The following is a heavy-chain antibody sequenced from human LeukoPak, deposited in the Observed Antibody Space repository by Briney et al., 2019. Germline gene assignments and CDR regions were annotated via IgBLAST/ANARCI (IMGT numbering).Heavy chain of an antibody. CDR3: ARDMDPTRHYYYGMDV. D-gene: IGHD2-15*01. CDR2: IIPILGIA. Sequence: GASLKLSCKASGATFSTYAISWLRQAPGQGLEWMGRIIPILGIANYAQKFQGRVTITADKSTSTAYMELSSLRSEDAAVYYCARDMDPTRHYYYGMDVWGQGTTVTVSS. J-gene: IGHJ6*02. CDR1: GATFSTYA. V-gene: IGHV1-69*04.